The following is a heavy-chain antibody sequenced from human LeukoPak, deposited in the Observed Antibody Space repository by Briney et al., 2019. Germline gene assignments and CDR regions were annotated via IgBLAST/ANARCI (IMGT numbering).Heavy chain of an antibody. J-gene: IGHJ4*02. CDR1: GFTFSSYS. V-gene: IGHV3-21*01. CDR3: ASPPPYSLPGRSFDY. D-gene: IGHD2-15*01. CDR2: ISSSSSYI. Sequence: GGSLRLSCAASGFTFSSYSMNWVRQAPGKGLEWVSSISSSSSYIYYADSVKGRFTISRDNAKNSLYLQMNSLRAEDTAVYYCASPPPYSLPGRSFDYWGQGTLVTVSS.